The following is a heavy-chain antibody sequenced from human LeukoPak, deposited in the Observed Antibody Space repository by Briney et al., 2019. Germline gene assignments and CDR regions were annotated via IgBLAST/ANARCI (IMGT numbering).Heavy chain of an antibody. CDR1: GGTFSSYA. J-gene: IGHJ4*02. Sequence: SVKVSCKASGGTFSSYAISWVRQAPGQGLEWMGRIIPILGIANYAQKFQGRVTITADKSTSTAYMELSSLRSEDTAVYYCASGTTVTPWTFDYWGQGTLVTVSS. D-gene: IGHD4-17*01. CDR3: ASGTTVTPWTFDY. CDR2: IIPILGIA. V-gene: IGHV1-69*04.